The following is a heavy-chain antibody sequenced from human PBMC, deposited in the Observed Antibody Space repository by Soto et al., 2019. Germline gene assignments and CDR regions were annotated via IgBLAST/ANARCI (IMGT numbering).Heavy chain of an antibody. CDR2: IYSGGNT. Sequence: EVQLVESGGGLIQRGGFLRLSCAASGFSVSRNYMRWVRQSPGKGLEWGSVIYSGGNTPYAAAVKGRFTISRDNSKNTLYLQMKSLRAEDTAVYYCARDSTWIPYYHYGMEVWGQGTTVTVSS. CDR3: ARDSTWIPYYHYGMEV. D-gene: IGHD5-18*01. V-gene: IGHV3-53*01. J-gene: IGHJ6*02. CDR1: GFSVSRNY.